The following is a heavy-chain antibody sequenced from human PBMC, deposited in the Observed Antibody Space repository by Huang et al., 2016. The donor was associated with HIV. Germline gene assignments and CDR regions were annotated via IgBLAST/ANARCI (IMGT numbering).Heavy chain of an antibody. CDR3: ARGATLTGNTNFFDV. CDR2: IYPGDSDL. Sequence: EVQLVQSGAEVKKPGESLKISCKGSGYTFTNSWIGWVRQMPGKGLEWMGLIYPGDSDLRYSPSCQGQVTISADKSSSTADRLWSTLEASDTAMYYCARGATLTGNTNFFDVWGQGTMVSVSS. CDR1: GYTFTNSW. V-gene: IGHV5-51*03. J-gene: IGHJ3*01. D-gene: IGHD3-9*01.